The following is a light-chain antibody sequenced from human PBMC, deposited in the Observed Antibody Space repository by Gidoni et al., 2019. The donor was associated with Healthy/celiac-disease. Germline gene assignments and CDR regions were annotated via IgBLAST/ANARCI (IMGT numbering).Light chain of an antibody. CDR1: QSVSSSY. V-gene: IGKV3-20*01. Sequence: ELVLTQSPSTLSLSPGERATLSCRASQSVSSSYVAWYQQKPGQAPRLLIYGASSRATGIPDRFSGSGSGTDFTLTISRLEPEDFAVYYCQQYGSSPYTFXQXTNLEIK. J-gene: IGKJ2*01. CDR3: QQYGSSPYT. CDR2: GAS.